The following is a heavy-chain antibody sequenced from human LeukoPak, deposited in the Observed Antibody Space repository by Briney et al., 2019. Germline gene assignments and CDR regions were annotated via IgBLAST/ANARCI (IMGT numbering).Heavy chain of an antibody. CDR3: ARPDGGNSEFEH. Sequence: SETLSLTCAVYGGSFSGYYWSWIRQPPGKGLEWIGEINHSGSTNYNPSLKSRVTISVDTSKNQFSLKLSSVTAADTAMYYCARPDGGNSEFEHWGQGTLVTVSS. V-gene: IGHV4-34*01. CDR1: GGSFSGYY. J-gene: IGHJ4*02. CDR2: INHSGST. D-gene: IGHD4-23*01.